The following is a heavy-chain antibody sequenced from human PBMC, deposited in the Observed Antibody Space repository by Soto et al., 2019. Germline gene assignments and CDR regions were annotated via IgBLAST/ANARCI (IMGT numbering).Heavy chain of an antibody. CDR3: ARALRYYDSSGYYFGRNYYYYGMDV. J-gene: IGHJ6*02. V-gene: IGHV4-34*01. CDR1: GGSFSGYY. D-gene: IGHD3-22*01. Sequence: SETLSLTCAVYGGSFSGYYWSWIRQPPGKGLEWIGEINHSGITNYNPSLKSRVTISVDTSKNQFSLKLSSVTAADTAVYYCARALRYYDSSGYYFGRNYYYYGMDVWGQGTTVTV. CDR2: INHSGIT.